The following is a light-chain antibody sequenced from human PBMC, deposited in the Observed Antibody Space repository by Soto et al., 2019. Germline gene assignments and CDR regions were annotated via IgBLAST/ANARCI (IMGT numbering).Light chain of an antibody. CDR3: QQYDKWPYN. Sequence: EVVLTQSPATLSESPGEGATLSCRTSQIIGTNLAWYQQKPGQAPRLLIYGAFIRAPGFPVRFRGTGSGSEFTLTISSLQSEDGALYFCQQYDKWPYNFGQGTKVDIK. CDR1: QIIGTN. J-gene: IGKJ2*01. V-gene: IGKV3-15*01. CDR2: GAF.